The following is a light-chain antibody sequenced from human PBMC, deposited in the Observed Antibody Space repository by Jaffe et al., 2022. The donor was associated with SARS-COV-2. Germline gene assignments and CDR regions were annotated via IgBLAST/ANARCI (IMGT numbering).Light chain of an antibody. CDR1: QDIDNY. V-gene: IGKV1-33*01. Sequence: DIQMTQSPSSLSASVGDRVTITCQASQDIDNYLSWYQQKPGSAPKLLIYDASNLETGVASRFSGSGSGTDFTFTISSLQPEDTARYYCQQYDEFPPTFGPGTKVDIK. CDR3: QQYDEFPPT. J-gene: IGKJ3*01. CDR2: DAS.